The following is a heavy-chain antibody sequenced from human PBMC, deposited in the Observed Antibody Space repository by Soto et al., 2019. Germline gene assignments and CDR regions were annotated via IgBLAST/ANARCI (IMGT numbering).Heavy chain of an antibody. V-gene: IGHV3-66*01. J-gene: IGHJ3*02. CDR1: GFTVSSNY. CDR2: IYSGGST. D-gene: IGHD3-22*01. CDR3: ARVDLRADYYDSSGYTRTGDAFDI. Sequence: PGGSLRLSCAASGFTVSSNYMSWVRQAPGKGLEWVSVIYSGGSTYYADSVKGRFTISRDNSKNTLYLQMNSLRAEDTAVYYCARVDLRADYYDSSGYTRTGDAFDIWGQGTMVTVSS.